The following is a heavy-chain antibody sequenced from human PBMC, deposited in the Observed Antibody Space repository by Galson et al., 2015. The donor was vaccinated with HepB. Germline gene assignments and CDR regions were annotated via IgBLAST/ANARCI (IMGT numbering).Heavy chain of an antibody. CDR3: ARALPSGIRGGRVFDH. D-gene: IGHD2-15*01. V-gene: IGHV3-21*01. J-gene: IGHJ4*02. Sequence: SLRLSCAASGFNFSLYSMNWVRQAPGKGLEWVSSISSSGSYIYYGDSVKGRCTVSRDSAKKSVYLQMNSLRGDDTAVYYCARALPSGIRGGRVFDHWGQGTLVTVSS. CDR2: ISSSGSYI. CDR1: GFNFSLYS.